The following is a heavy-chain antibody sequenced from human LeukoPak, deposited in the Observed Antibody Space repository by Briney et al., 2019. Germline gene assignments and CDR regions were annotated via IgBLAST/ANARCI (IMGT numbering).Heavy chain of an antibody. Sequence: PGGSLRLSCAASGFTFSSYGMHWVRQAPGKGLEWLAVVSHDGSNKFYADSVKGRFTISRDNSKNSLYLQMNSLRAEDAAVYYCAKELYYGSGSYPDCWGQGTLVTVSS. CDR3: AKELYYGSGSYPDC. V-gene: IGHV3-30*18. D-gene: IGHD3-10*01. CDR1: GFTFSSYG. J-gene: IGHJ4*02. CDR2: VSHDGSNK.